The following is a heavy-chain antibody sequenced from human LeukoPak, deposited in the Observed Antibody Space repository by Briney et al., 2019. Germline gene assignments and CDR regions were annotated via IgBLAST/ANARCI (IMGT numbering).Heavy chain of an antibody. CDR3: ARYCSSTSCYFDY. Sequence: PSETLSLTCTVSGYSISSGYYWRWIRQPPGKGLEWIGSIYHSGSTYYNPSLKSRVTISVDTSKNQFYLKLSSVTAADTAVYYCARYCSSTSCYFDYWDQGTLVTVSS. V-gene: IGHV4-38-2*02. CDR1: GYSISSGYY. CDR2: IYHSGST. D-gene: IGHD2-2*01. J-gene: IGHJ4*02.